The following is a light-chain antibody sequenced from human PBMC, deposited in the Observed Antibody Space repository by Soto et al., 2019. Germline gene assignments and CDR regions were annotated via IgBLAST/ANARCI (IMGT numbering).Light chain of an antibody. V-gene: IGKV1-5*03. CDR1: QNIDDW. CDR2: KAS. J-gene: IGKJ1*01. Sequence: DIQMPQSPSTLSASVGASVSITGRASQNIDDWLAWYQQNPGKAPKLLIYKASTLKSGVPSRFSGSGSGTEFTLTISSLQPDDFATYYCQHYNSHSETFGQGTKVDIK. CDR3: QHYNSHSET.